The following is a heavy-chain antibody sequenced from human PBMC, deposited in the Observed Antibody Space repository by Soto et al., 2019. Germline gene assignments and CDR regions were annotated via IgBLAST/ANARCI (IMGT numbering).Heavy chain of an antibody. D-gene: IGHD4-17*01. CDR3: ARTTMTTQRNFDY. CDR2: IYYSGST. J-gene: IGHJ4*02. V-gene: IGHV4-30-4*01. Sequence: QVQLQESGPGLVKPSQTLSRTCTVSGGSISSGDYYWSWIRQPPGKGLEWIGYIYYSGSTYYIPSLKSRLTISLDTSNNQCSLKLSSVTAADTAIYYCARTTMTTQRNFDYWGQGTLVTVSS. CDR1: GGSISSGDYY.